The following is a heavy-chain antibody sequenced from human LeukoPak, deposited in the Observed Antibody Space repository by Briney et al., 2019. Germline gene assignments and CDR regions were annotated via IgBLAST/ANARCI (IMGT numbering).Heavy chain of an antibody. Sequence: SETLSLTCAVYGGSFSGYYWSWIRQPPGKGLEWIGEINHSGSTNYNPSLKSRVTISVDTSKNQFSLKLSSVTAADTAVYYCARAYAGPRYDSGLREGTRYYYYMDVWGKGTTVTVSS. CDR2: INHSGST. J-gene: IGHJ6*03. CDR3: ARAYAGPRYDSGLREGTRYYYYMDV. CDR1: GGSFSGYY. D-gene: IGHD3-3*01. V-gene: IGHV4-34*01.